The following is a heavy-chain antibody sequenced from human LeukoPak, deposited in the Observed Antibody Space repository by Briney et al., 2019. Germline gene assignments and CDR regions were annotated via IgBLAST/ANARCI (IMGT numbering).Heavy chain of an antibody. V-gene: IGHV1-2*05. J-gene: IGHJ4*01. D-gene: IGHD1-26*01. CDR2: INPNSGGA. Sequence: ASVKVSCKASGYTFTGYYMHWVRQAPGQGLEWMGRINPNSGGANYAQKFQGRVTMTRDTSISTAYMELRRLRSGDTDVYYCARRLSGSYFAYWGQGTMVTGSS. CDR1: GYTFTGYY. CDR3: ARRLSGSYFAY.